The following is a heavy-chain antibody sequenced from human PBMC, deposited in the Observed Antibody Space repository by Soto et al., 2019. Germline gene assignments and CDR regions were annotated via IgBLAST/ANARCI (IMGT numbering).Heavy chain of an antibody. CDR2: IFSGGNA. V-gene: IGHV3-53*01. CDR1: GVTVNSNF. CDR3: VKEFRGAFDY. D-gene: IGHD3-10*01. J-gene: IGHJ4*02. Sequence: EVELVESGGGLSQPGGSLRLSCAVSGVTVNSNFMSWVRQAPGKGLEWVSVIFSGGNADYADSVKVRFIMSRDISKNTLYLQMNSLRAEDTAVYFCVKEFRGAFDYWGQGTLVTVSS.